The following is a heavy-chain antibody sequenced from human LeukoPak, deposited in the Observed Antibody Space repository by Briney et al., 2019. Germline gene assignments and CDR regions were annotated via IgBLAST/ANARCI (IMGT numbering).Heavy chain of an antibody. J-gene: IGHJ4*02. V-gene: IGHV4-31*03. CDR1: GGSISSGGYS. CDR2: IYYSGTT. D-gene: IGHD2-15*01. CDR3: AGFGPPYCSGGSCLFDY. Sequence: PSQTLSLTCTVSGGSISSGGYSWSWIRQHPGKGLEWIGYIYYSGTTYYNPSLRSRVAISVDTSKNQFSLRLSSVTAADTAVYYCAGFGPPYCSGGSCLFDYWGQGTLVTVSS.